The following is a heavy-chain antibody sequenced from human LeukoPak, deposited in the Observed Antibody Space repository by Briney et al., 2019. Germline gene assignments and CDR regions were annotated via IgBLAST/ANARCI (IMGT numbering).Heavy chain of an antibody. CDR2: ISWNSGSI. Sequence: GRSLRLSCAASGFTFDDYAMPWVRQAPGKGLEWVSGISWNSGSIGYADSVKGRFTISRDNAKNSLYLQMNSLRAEDTALYYCAKVRWRIAESGSFDYWGQGTLVTVSS. D-gene: IGHD6-13*01. CDR1: GFTFDDYA. J-gene: IGHJ4*02. CDR3: AKVRWRIAESGSFDY. V-gene: IGHV3-9*01.